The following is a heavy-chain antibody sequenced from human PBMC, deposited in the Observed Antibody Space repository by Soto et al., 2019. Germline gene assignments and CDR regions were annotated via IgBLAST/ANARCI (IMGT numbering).Heavy chain of an antibody. D-gene: IGHD6-19*01. CDR3: ARVGSSGWYPDY. J-gene: IGHJ4*02. CDR1: GGSISGHY. Sequence: SETLSLTCSVSGGSISGHYWTWIRQSPGKGLEWIGYIFYSGSTNYNPSLKSRVTISVDTSKNQFSLKMSSVTAADTAVYYCARVGSSGWYPDYWGRGTRVTVSS. V-gene: IGHV4-59*11. CDR2: IFYSGST.